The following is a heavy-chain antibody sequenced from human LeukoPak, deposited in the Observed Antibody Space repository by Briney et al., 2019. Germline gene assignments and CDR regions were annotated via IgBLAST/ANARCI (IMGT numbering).Heavy chain of an antibody. CDR3: ARDGEYQLLSYNWFDP. Sequence: NPSGGSTSYAQKFQGRVTMTRDTSTSTVYMELSSLRSEDTAVYYCARDGEYQLLSYNWFDPWGQGTLVTVSS. D-gene: IGHD2-2*01. CDR2: NPSGGST. V-gene: IGHV1-46*01. J-gene: IGHJ5*02.